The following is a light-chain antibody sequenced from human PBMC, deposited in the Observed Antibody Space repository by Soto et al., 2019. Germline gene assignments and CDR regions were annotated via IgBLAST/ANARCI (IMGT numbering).Light chain of an antibody. V-gene: IGLV2-14*01. J-gene: IGLJ1*01. Sequence: QSALTQPASVSGPPGQSITISCTATSSDVGAYNYVSWYQHHPGKAPRLVTYDVTNRPSGISDRFSGSKSGNTASLTISGLLAEDEADYYCTSYTGISTYVFGTGTKVTVL. CDR3: TSYTGISTYV. CDR2: DVT. CDR1: SSDVGAYNY.